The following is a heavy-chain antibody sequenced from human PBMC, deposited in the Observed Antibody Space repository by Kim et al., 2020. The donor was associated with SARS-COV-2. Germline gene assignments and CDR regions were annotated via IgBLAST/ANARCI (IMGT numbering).Heavy chain of an antibody. CDR3: ARDQWLLMRGLDV. J-gene: IGHJ6*02. D-gene: IGHD3-22*01. V-gene: IGHV3-74*01. CDR1: GVSFGTYW. CDR2: INSDGSRT. Sequence: GGSLRLSCAASGVSFGTYWMHWVRQAPGKGLVWVSGINSDGSRTSYADSVKGRFTISRDNAKETLYLQMNSLRDEDTAVYYCARDQWLLMRGLDVWGQGT.